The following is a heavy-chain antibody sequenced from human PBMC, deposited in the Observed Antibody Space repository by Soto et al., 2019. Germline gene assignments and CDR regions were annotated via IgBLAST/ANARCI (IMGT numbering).Heavy chain of an antibody. CDR2: IYWDDDK. Sequence: QITLNESGPTVVKPAETLTLTCTFSGFSLTTSGVGVGWILQSPGKAPEWLALIYWDDDKRYSASLKSRLTLTQDTSKNQVVLTMASVDPADTATYYCAHRILRTVFGLVTTTARYFDFWGQGTPVVVSS. CDR3: AHRILRTVFGLVTTTARYFDF. CDR1: GFSLTTSGVG. V-gene: IGHV2-5*02. D-gene: IGHD3-3*01. J-gene: IGHJ4*02.